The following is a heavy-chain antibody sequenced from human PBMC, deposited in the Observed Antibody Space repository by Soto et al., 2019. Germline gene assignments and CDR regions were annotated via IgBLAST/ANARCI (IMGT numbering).Heavy chain of an antibody. CDR2: ISLSGDYT. Sequence: EVQLLESGGGLVQPGGSLSLSCAASGFTFNDYAMSWVRQAPGGGLQWVSGISLSGDYTYYADSVKGRFTISRVNSKNTLFLQMNSLRAEDTATYYCARSSGYTKGWYGYWGQGTLVTVSS. CDR1: GFTFNDYA. J-gene: IGHJ4*02. CDR3: ARSSGYTKGWYGY. V-gene: IGHV3-23*01. D-gene: IGHD6-19*01.